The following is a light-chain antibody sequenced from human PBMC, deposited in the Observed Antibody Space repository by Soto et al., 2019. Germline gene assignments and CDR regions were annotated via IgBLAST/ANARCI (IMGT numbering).Light chain of an antibody. J-gene: IGKJ4*01. CDR2: AAS. CDR3: QQLNSYLS. Sequence: DIQLTQSPSFLSASVGDRVTITCRASQGISSYLAWYQQKPGKAPKLLIYAASTLQSGVPSRFSGSGSGTETISSLQPEDFATYYCQQLNSYLSFGGGTKVEIK. V-gene: IGKV1-9*01. CDR1: QGISSY.